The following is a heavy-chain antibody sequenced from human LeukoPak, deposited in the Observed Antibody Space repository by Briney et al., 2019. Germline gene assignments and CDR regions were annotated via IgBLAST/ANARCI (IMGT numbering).Heavy chain of an antibody. Sequence: SDTPSISCNVSRYSISSGYYWGWIRQPPGKALQWLGSIYHSGRTYYNPSLKSRDNISVDTSKNQFSLKLSSVPAADTAVYYCARIGYCSSTSCYRPYYFDYWGQGTLVTVSS. CDR3: ARIGYCSSTSCYRPYYFDY. J-gene: IGHJ4*02. CDR1: RYSISSGYY. V-gene: IGHV4-38-2*02. CDR2: IYHSGRT. D-gene: IGHD2-2*01.